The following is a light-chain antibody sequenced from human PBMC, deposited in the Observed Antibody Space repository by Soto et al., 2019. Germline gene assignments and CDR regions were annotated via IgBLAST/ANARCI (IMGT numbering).Light chain of an antibody. Sequence: QSALTQPASVSGSPGESITISCTGTSSDVGAYNYDSWYQQHPGKAPKLMIYDVSNRPSGVSNRFSGSKSGNTASLTISGLQAEDEADYYCSSYTSTNSLFGGGTKLTVL. J-gene: IGLJ2*01. CDR2: DVS. V-gene: IGLV2-14*03. CDR1: SSDVGAYNY. CDR3: SSYTSTNSL.